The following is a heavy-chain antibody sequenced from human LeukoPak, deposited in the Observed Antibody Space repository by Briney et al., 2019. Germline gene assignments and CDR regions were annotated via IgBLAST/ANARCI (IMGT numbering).Heavy chain of an antibody. D-gene: IGHD3-22*01. V-gene: IGHV1-69*04. J-gene: IGHJ4*02. Sequence: SVKVSCKASGGTFSSYAISWVRQAPGQGLEWMGRIIPILGIANSAQKFQGRVTITADKSTSTAYMELSSLRSEDTAVYYCARGDSSGYYYYWGQGTLVTVSS. CDR3: ARGDSSGYYYY. CDR2: IIPILGIA. CDR1: GGTFSSYA.